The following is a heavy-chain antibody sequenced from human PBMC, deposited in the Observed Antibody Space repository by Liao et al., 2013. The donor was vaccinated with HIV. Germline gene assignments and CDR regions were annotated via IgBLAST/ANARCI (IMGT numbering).Heavy chain of an antibody. J-gene: IGHJ4*02. CDR2: IFYGGTT. CDR1: GGSIARGEYY. V-gene: IGHV4-30-4*08. CDR3: ARVLGYCPGRTCYYFDY. D-gene: IGHD2-15*01. Sequence: QVQLQESGPGLVKPSQTLSLICAVSGGSIARGEYYWSWVRQPPGKGLEWIGRIFYGGTTYYNSSLKSRLTISVDTSKNQFSLRLTSVTAADTAVYYCARVLGYCPGRTCYYFDYWGQGLLVTVSS.